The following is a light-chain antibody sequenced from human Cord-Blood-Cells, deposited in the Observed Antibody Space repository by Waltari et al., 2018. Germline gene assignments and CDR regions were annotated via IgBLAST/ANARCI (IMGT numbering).Light chain of an antibody. Sequence: QSALTQPASVSGSPGQSITISCTATSSDVGGDNYVPWYQQHPGKAPKLMIYDVSKRPSGVSNRFSGSKSGNTASLTISGLQAEDEADYYCSSYTSSSTWVFGGGTKLTVL. CDR1: SSDVGGDNY. J-gene: IGLJ3*02. CDR3: SSYTSSSTWV. V-gene: IGLV2-14*01. CDR2: DVS.